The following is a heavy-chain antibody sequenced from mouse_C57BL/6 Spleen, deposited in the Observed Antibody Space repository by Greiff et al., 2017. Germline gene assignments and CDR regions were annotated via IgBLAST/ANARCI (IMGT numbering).Heavy chain of an antibody. J-gene: IGHJ4*01. CDR2: INPSSGYT. CDR1: GYTFTSYT. CDR3: ARSYYGYAMDY. V-gene: IGHV1-4*01. D-gene: IGHD1-1*01. Sequence: QVQLQHSGAELARPGASVKMSCKASGYTFTSYTMHWVKQRPGQGLEWIGYINPSSGYTKYNQKFKDKATLTADKSSSTAYMQLSSLTSEDSAVYYCARSYYGYAMDYWGQGTSVTVSS.